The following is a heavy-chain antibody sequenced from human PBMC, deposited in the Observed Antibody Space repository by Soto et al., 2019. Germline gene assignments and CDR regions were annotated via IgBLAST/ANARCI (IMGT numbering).Heavy chain of an antibody. Sequence: GGSLRLSCAASGFTFSSYAMHWVRQAPGKGLEWVAVISYDGSNKYYADSVKGRFTISRDNSKNTLYLQMNSLRAEDTAVYYCAKGILAAAGTAWGQGTLVTVSS. V-gene: IGHV3-30-3*01. CDR2: ISYDGSNK. J-gene: IGHJ4*02. CDR1: GFTFSSYA. CDR3: AKGILAAAGTA. D-gene: IGHD6-13*01.